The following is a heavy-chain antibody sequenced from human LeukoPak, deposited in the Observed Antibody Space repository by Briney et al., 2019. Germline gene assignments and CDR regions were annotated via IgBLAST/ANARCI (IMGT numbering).Heavy chain of an antibody. CDR2: ISYDRTNK. V-gene: IGHV3-30*18. Sequence: VISYDRTNKYYADSVKGRFTISRDNSKNTLYLQMNSLRAEDTVVYYCANDQLAVAGYGMDVWGQGTTVTVSS. D-gene: IGHD6-19*01. J-gene: IGHJ6*02. CDR3: ANDQLAVAGYGMDV.